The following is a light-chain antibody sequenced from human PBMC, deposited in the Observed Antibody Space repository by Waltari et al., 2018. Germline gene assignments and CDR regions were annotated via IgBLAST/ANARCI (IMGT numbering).Light chain of an antibody. CDR1: SSDVGHYYL. Sequence: QSALTQPASVSGSPGQSITISCTGTSSDVGHYYLVSWYQQQPGQAPKLIIYDTTKRHSGVSNRFSGSKSGNTASLAVSGLQTEDEAEYYCCSYGGYNTPWVFGGGTKLTVL. J-gene: IGLJ3*02. CDR2: DTT. CDR3: CSYGGYNTPWV. V-gene: IGLV2-23*01.